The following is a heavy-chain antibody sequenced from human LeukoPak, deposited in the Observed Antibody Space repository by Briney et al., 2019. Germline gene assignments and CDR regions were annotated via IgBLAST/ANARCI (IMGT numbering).Heavy chain of an antibody. Sequence: SQTLSLTCAISGDSVSSNSAAWNWIRQSPSRGLEWLGRTYYRSQWYNDYALSVKSRITINPDTPKNQFSLKLSSVTAADTAVYYCARGSLTRYSSSWYLSGVKYNWFDPWGQGTLVTVSS. J-gene: IGHJ5*02. D-gene: IGHD6-13*01. CDR3: ARGSLTRYSSSWYLSGVKYNWFDP. CDR2: TYYRSQWYN. CDR1: GDSVSSNSAA. V-gene: IGHV6-1*01.